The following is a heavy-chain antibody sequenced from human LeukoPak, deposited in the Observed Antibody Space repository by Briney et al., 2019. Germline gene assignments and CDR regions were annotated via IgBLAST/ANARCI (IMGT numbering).Heavy chain of an antibody. J-gene: IGHJ1*01. D-gene: IGHD1-14*01. CDR1: GFTFSSYA. Sequence: GRSLRLSCAASGFTFSSYAMSWVRQAPGKGLEWVSAISGSGGSTYYADSVKGRFTISRDNSKNTLYLQMNSLRAEDTAVYYCAKDVLRNPIRGCFQHWGQGTLVTVSS. CDR3: AKDVLRNPIRGCFQH. V-gene: IGHV3-23*01. CDR2: ISGSGGST.